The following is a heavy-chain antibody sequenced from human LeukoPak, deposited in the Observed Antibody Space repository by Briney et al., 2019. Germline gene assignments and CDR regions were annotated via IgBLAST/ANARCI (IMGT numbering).Heavy chain of an antibody. CDR2: IKQDGSEK. Sequence: GGSLRLSCAASGLTFSNMWMRWVRQAPGKGLEWVANIKQDGSEKNYVDSVKGRFTISRDNAKNSLYLQMNSLRAEDTAVYYCARDLWPEDFWGQGTLVTVSS. V-gene: IGHV3-7*01. CDR1: GLTFSNMW. D-gene: IGHD2-21*01. CDR3: ARDLWPEDF. J-gene: IGHJ4*02.